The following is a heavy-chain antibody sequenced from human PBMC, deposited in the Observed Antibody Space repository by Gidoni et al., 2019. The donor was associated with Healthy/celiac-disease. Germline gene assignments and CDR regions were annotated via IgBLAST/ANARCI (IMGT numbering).Heavy chain of an antibody. J-gene: IGHJ4*02. D-gene: IGHD4-17*01. CDR2: ISYDGSNK. Sequence: QVQLVESGGGVVQPGRSLRLSCAASGFTFCSYGMHWVRQAPGKGLEWVAVISYDGSNKYYADSVKGRFTISRDNSKNTLYLQMNSLRAEDTAVYYCAKDPGGDFFDYWGQGTLVTVSS. V-gene: IGHV3-30*18. CDR3: AKDPGGDFFDY. CDR1: GFTFCSYG.